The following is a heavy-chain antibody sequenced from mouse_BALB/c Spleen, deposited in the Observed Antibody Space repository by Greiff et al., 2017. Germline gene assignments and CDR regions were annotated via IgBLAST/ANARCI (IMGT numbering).Heavy chain of an antibody. D-gene: IGHD1-1*01. J-gene: IGHJ2*01. CDR3: VREDYYGSSPLFDY. CDR2: IRSKSNNYAT. CDR1: GFTFNTNA. V-gene: IGHV10S3*01. Sequence: EVKVVETGGGLVQPKGSLKLSCAASGFTFNTNAMNWVRQAPGKGLEWVARIRSKSNNYATYYADSVKDRFTISRDDSQSMLYLQMNNLKTEDTAMYYCVREDYYGSSPLFDYWGQGTTLTVSS.